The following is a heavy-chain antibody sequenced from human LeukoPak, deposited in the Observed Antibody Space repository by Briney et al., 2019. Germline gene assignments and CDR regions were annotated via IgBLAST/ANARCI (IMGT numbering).Heavy chain of an antibody. CDR3: TRGSRRVQLPRSYDFDV. V-gene: IGHV3-13*01. D-gene: IGHD1-1*01. CDR2: FERGGDS. J-gene: IGHJ3*01. CDR1: GLTISSHD. Sequence: GGPLRLSCTASGLTISSHDMNWVRQTTGKGLEWVAVFERGGDSHLTDSVKGRFTVSRDNAKNSLFLQMNSLRAGDTALYYCTRGSRRVQLPRSYDFDVWGQGTVVTVSS.